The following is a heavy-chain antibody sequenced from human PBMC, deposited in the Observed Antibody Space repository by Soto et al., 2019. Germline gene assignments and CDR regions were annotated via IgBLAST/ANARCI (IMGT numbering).Heavy chain of an antibody. CDR1: GYSFTSYW. Sequence: PGESRKISCKGSGYSFTSYWIGWVRQMPGKGLEWMGIIYPGDSDTRYSPSFQGQVTISADKSISTAYLQWSSLKASDTAMYYCARSDSKARGAFDIWGQGTMVTVSS. J-gene: IGHJ3*02. CDR2: IYPGDSDT. D-gene: IGHD3-22*01. V-gene: IGHV5-51*01. CDR3: ARSDSKARGAFDI.